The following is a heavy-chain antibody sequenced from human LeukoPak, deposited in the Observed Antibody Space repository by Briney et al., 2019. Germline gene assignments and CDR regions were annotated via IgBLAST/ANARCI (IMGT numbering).Heavy chain of an antibody. CDR1: GGPISGYY. CDR2: TYYSGTT. Sequence: PSETLSLTCTVSGGPISGYYWSWIRQPPGKGLEWIGYTYYSGTTNYNPSLKSRVTISVDTSKNQFSLKLRSVTAADTAVYYCARHVGYGNNWFDPWGQGTPVTVSS. CDR3: ARHVGYGNNWFDP. J-gene: IGHJ5*02. V-gene: IGHV4-59*08. D-gene: IGHD5-18*01.